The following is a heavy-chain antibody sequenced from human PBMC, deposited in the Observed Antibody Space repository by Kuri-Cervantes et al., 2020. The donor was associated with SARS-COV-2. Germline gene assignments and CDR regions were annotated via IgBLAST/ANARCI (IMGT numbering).Heavy chain of an antibody. CDR1: GGSISGYY. CDR3: ARLNYYYYYMDV. CDR2: IYHGLTT. J-gene: IGHJ6*03. Sequence: SQTLSLTCAVYGGSISGYYWNWIRQPPGKGLEWIGEIYHGLTTNYNSSLKSRVTISVDTSKNQFSLKLSSVTAADTAVYYCARLNYYYYYMDVWGKGTTVTVSS. V-gene: IGHV4-34*01.